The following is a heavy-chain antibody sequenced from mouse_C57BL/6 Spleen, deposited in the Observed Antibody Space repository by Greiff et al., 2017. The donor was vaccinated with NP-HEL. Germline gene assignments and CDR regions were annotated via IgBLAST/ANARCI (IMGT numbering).Heavy chain of an antibody. D-gene: IGHD1-1*01. CDR1: GFTFSDYG. Sequence: VQLKESGGGLVKPGGSLKLSCAASGFTFSDYGMHWVRQAPEKGLEWVAYISSGSSTIYYADTVKGRFTISRDNAKNTLFLQMTSLRSEDTAMYYCARRTTVVATDFDYWGQGTTLTVSS. V-gene: IGHV5-17*01. CDR3: ARRTTVVATDFDY. CDR2: ISSGSSTI. J-gene: IGHJ2*01.